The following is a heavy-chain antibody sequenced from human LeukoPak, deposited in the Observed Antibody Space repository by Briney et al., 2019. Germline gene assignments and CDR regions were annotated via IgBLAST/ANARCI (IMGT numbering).Heavy chain of an antibody. Sequence: ASVKVSCKASGYSFTDFYMHWVRQAPGQGLEWMGWINPNSGGTKYAQKFQGRVTMTRDTSITTAYMDLGRMTSDDTAVYYCARVRGMISDYYGSGSSLHYCMDVWGKGTTVTVSS. V-gene: IGHV1-2*02. J-gene: IGHJ6*03. CDR1: GYSFTDFY. CDR3: ARVRGMISDYYGSGSSLHYCMDV. CDR2: INPNSGGT. D-gene: IGHD3-10*01.